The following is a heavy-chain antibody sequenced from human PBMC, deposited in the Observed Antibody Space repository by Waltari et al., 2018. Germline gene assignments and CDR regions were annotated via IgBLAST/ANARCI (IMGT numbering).Heavy chain of an antibody. CDR2: INHSGST. V-gene: IGHV4-34*01. Sequence: QPPGKGLEWIGEINHSGSTNYNPSLKSRVTISVDTSKNQFSLKLSSVTAADTAVYYCARSLQVPVYGMDVWGQGTTVTVSS. J-gene: IGHJ6*02. CDR3: ARSLQVPVYGMDV.